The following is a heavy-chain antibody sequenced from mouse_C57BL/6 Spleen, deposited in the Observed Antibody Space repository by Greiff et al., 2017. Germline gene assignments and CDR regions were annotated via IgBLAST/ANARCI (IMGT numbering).Heavy chain of an antibody. CDR1: GYAFRSYW. Sequence: LEESGAELVKPGASVKISCKASGYAFRSYWMNWVKQRPGKGLAWIGQIYPGDGDTNYNGKFKGKATLTADKSSSTAYMQLSSLTSEDSAVYFCARGTYYDYDDRYFDVWGTGTTVTVSS. D-gene: IGHD2-4*01. J-gene: IGHJ1*03. V-gene: IGHV1-80*01. CDR2: IYPGDGDT. CDR3: ARGTYYDYDDRYFDV.